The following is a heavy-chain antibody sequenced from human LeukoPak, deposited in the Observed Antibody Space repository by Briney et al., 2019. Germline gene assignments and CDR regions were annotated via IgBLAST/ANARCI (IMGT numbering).Heavy chain of an antibody. CDR3: ARETPRRGETRDGYR. CDR1: GFTFSSYS. CDR2: ISSSSSYI. J-gene: IGHJ4*02. D-gene: IGHD5-24*01. V-gene: IGHV3-21*01. Sequence: GGSLRLSCAASGFTFSSYSMNWVRQAPGKGLEWVSSISSSSSYIYYADSVKGRFTISRDNAKNSLYLQMNSLRAEDTAVYYCARETPRRGETRDGYRWGQGTLVTVSS.